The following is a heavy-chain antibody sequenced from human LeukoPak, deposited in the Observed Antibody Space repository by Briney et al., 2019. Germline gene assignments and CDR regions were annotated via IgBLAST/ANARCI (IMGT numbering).Heavy chain of an antibody. J-gene: IGHJ4*02. CDR1: GGSIGSYY. D-gene: IGHD2-2*01. CDR3: ARRDCSSASCSFDY. Sequence: SETLSLTCTVSGGSIGSYYWSWIRQPPGKGLEWIGYIYYSGSTNYNPSLKSRVTISIDTSKNQFSLKLSSVTAADTAVYYYARRDCSSASCSFDYWGQGTLVTVSS. CDR2: IYYSGST. V-gene: IGHV4-59*01.